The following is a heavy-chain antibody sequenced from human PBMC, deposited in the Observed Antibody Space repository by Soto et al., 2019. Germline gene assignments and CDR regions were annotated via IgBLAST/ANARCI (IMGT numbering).Heavy chain of an antibody. CDR3: ARAPYYYGSGSYSDRFDY. CDR1: GGSFSDDASSSDWY. Sequence: SETLSLTCAVYGGSFSDDASSSDWYWNWIRQSPGKGLEWIGEIDRSGSTNYNPSLKSRVTISVDTSKNQFSLNLSSVTASDTAVYYCARAPYYYGSGSYSDRFDYWGQGTLVTVSS. CDR2: IDRSGST. D-gene: IGHD3-10*01. V-gene: IGHV4-34*01. J-gene: IGHJ4*02.